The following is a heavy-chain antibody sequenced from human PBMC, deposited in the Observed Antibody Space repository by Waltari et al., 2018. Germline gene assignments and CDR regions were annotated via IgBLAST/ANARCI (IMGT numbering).Heavy chain of an antibody. V-gene: IGHV3-23*01. Sequence: EVQLLESGGGLVQPGGSLRLSCAASGFSFSHYPMAWVRQAPGKGLEWVYTMTADGRSRNYADAVKGRFTISRDNSQTTLDLQMTTLRAEDTAVYFCAKADFGDPFWYFDLWGRGTLVTVSA. J-gene: IGHJ2*01. D-gene: IGHD4-17*01. CDR2: MTADGRSR. CDR1: GFSFSHYP. CDR3: AKADFGDPFWYFDL.